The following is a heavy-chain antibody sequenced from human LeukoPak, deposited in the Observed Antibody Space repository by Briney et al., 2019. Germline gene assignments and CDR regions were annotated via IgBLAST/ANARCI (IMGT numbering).Heavy chain of an antibody. D-gene: IGHD2-15*01. J-gene: IGHJ4*02. CDR1: GYTFTSYG. V-gene: IGHV1-18*01. CDR2: ISAYNGNT. CDR3: ARQGCSGGSCYRFDS. Sequence: ASVRVSCKASGYTFTSYGISWVRQAPGQGLEGMGWISAYNGNTNYAQKLQGRVTMTTGTSTSTAYMELRSLRSDDTAVYYCARQGCSGGSCYRFDSWGQGTLVTVSS.